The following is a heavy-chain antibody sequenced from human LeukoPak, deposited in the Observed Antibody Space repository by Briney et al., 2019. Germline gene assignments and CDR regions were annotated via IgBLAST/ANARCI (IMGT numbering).Heavy chain of an antibody. D-gene: IGHD2-2*01. V-gene: IGHV1-2*02. J-gene: IGHJ3*02. CDR3: ASPRQMLLESAFDI. CDR1: GYTFTGYY. CDR2: INPNSGGT. Sequence: ASVKVSCKASGYTFTGYYMHWVRQAPGQGRESMGCINPNSGGTNYAQNFQHRLTMTRDTSISTPYMELSRLRSDDTAVYYCASPRQMLLESAFDIWGQGTMVTVSS.